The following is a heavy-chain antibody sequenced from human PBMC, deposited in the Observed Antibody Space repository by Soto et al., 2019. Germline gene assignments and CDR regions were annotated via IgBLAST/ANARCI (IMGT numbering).Heavy chain of an antibody. V-gene: IGHV3-7*01. CDR2: IKQDGSEE. CDR3: ARIAASGRGWDV. D-gene: IGHD6-13*01. Sequence: EVQLVESGGGLVQPGGSLKLSCVDSGFTFSSYWMSWVRQAPVKGLEWVGNIKQDGSEENYVDSVKGRFTISRDNAKNSMYLQMNSLRAEDTAVYYCARIAASGRGWDVWGQGTTVVLSS. CDR1: GFTFSSYW. J-gene: IGHJ6*02.